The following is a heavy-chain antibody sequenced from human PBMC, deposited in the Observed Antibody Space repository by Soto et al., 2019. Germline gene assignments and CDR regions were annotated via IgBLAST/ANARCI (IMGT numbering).Heavy chain of an antibody. CDR1: GFTFSSYE. J-gene: IGHJ4*02. D-gene: IGHD5-12*01. V-gene: IGHV3-48*03. CDR2: ISSTGSTI. Sequence: PGGPLSLSSAYSGFTFSSYEMNYVRQAPGKGLEWVSYISSTGSTIYYADSVKGRFTNSRDNAKNSLYLQMNSLRAEDTAVYYCARDKSSAYSWDFDYWGQVTLVTVSS. CDR3: ARDKSSAYSWDFDY.